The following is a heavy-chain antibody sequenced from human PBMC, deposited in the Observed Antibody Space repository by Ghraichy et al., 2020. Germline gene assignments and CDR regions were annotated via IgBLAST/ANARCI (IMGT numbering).Heavy chain of an antibody. CDR3: AREGAEGDYHDY. V-gene: IGHV3-30-3*01. J-gene: IGHJ4*02. CDR1: GFTFSSYA. CDR2: ISYDGSNK. Sequence: GGSLRLSCAASGFTFSSYAMHWVRQAPGKGLEWVAVISYDGSNKYYADSVKGRFTISRDNSKNTLYLQMNSLRAEDTAVYYCAREGAEGDYHDYWAREPWSPSTQ. D-gene: IGHD3-16*01.